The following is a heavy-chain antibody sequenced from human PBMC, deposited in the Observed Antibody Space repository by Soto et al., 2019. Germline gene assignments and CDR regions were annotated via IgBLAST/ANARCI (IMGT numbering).Heavy chain of an antibody. D-gene: IGHD4-17*01. V-gene: IGHV1-2*02. J-gene: IGHJ6*02. CDR1: GYTFTGYY. CDR3: ARGGRRLRLPMYGLDV. CDR2: INPNSGGT. Sequence: ASVKVSCKAPGYTFTGYYMHWVRQAPGQGLEWMGWINPNSGGTNYAQKFQGRVTMTRDTSISTVYLELSRLRSDDTAVYYCARGGRRLRLPMYGLDVWGQGTTVTVSS.